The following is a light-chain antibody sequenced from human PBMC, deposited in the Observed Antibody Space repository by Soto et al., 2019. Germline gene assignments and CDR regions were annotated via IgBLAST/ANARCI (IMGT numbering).Light chain of an antibody. CDR1: SSDVGGYNY. CDR2: EVT. CDR3: CSYTSSSTWV. Sequence: QSALTQTASVSGSPGQSITISCTGTSSDVGGYNYVSWYQQHPGKAPKLMIFEVTNRPSGVSNRFSGSKSSNTASLTISGLQAEDEADYYCCSYTSSSTWVFGGGTKLTVL. J-gene: IGLJ3*02. V-gene: IGLV2-14*01.